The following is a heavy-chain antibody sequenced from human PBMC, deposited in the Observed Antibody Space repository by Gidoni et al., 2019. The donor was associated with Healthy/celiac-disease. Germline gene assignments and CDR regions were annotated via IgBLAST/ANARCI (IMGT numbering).Heavy chain of an antibody. V-gene: IGHV4-31*03. D-gene: IGHD3-22*01. J-gene: IGHJ4*02. CDR3: ARDYYDSSGHFDY. CDR1: GASISSCGYY. Sequence: QVQLQESGPGLVKPSQTLSLTCPVSGASISSCGYYWSWIRQHPGKGLEWIGYIYYSGSTYYNPSLKSRVTISVDTSKNQFSLKLSSVTAADTAVYYCARDYYDSSGHFDYWGQGTLVTVSS. CDR2: IYYSGST.